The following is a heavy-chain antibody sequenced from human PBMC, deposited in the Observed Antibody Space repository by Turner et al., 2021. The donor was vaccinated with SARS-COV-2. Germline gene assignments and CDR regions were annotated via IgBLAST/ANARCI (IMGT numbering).Heavy chain of an antibody. CDR2: INPNSGGT. D-gene: IGHD3-22*01. J-gene: IGHJ4*02. CDR1: GYTFTGYY. V-gene: IGHV1-2*02. CDR3: ATPRGSDYYDSSGYDY. Sequence: QVLLVQSGPVVKKPGVSVPVSCQASGYTFTGYYLHWVRQAPGQGLEWMGRINPNSGGTNYAKKCQGRVTMTRDTSISTAVMELSRLRSDDTAVYYWATPRGSDYYDSSGYDYWGQGTLVTVSS.